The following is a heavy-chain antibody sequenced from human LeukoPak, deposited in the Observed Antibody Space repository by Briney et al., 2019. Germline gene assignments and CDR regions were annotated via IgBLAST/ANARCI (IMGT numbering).Heavy chain of an antibody. J-gene: IGHJ4*03. V-gene: IGHV3-33*05. CDR2: MSYDGFSK. CDR3: VREGHTSGYCGSFDN. Sequence: GGSLRLSCASSRFTFSNSIFHWVRHAPGKGLEWVAAMSYDGFSKYYADSVKGRFTISRDDSRSTVDLHLSSLGPDDTAVYYCVREGHTSGYCGSFDNWGQGTAIAVSS. CDR1: RFTFSNSI. D-gene: IGHD3-22*01.